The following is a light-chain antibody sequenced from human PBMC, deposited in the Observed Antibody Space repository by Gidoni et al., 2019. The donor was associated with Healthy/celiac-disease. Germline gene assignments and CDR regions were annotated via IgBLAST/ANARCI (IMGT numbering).Light chain of an antibody. J-gene: IGKJ4*01. CDR3: QQLNSYPPT. CDR1: QGISSY. CDR2: AAS. V-gene: IGKV1-9*01. Sequence: DIQLPPSPSFLSASVGDSVPITCRTSQGISSYLAWYQQKPGKAPKLLIYAASTLQSGVPSRFSGSGSGTEFTLTISSLEPEDFATYYCQQLNSYPPTFGGGTKVEIK.